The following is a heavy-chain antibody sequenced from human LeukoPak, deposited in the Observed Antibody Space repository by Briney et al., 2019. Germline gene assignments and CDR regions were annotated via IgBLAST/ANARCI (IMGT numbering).Heavy chain of an antibody. CDR3: ARGSGGSSFRFGY. J-gene: IGHJ4*02. V-gene: IGHV4-34*01. Sequence: PSETLSLTCAVYGGSFSGYYWSWIRQPPGKGLEWIGEINHSGSTNYNPSLKSRVTISVDTSKNQFSLKLSSVTAADTAVYYCARGSGGSSFRFGYWGQGTLVTVSS. D-gene: IGHD6-6*01. CDR1: GGSFSGYY. CDR2: INHSGST.